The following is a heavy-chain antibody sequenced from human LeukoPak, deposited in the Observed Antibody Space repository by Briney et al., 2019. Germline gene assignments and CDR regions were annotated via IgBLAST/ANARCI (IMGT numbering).Heavy chain of an antibody. CDR3: IADTPPWSPYGLDY. Sequence: GGSLRLSCAPSGFTFSSAWMHWVRQAPGKGLEWVGRIKSKVDGGTTDYAAPVKGRFTISRDDLENMLYLQMNSLKTEDTAVYYCIADTPPWSPYGLDYWGQGTLVTVSS. CDR2: IKSKVDGGTT. V-gene: IGHV3-15*07. D-gene: IGHD2-15*01. J-gene: IGHJ4*02. CDR1: GFTFSSAW.